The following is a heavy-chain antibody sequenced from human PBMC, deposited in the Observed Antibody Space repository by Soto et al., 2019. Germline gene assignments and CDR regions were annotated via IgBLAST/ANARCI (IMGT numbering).Heavy chain of an antibody. V-gene: IGHV3-33*01. CDR2: IWHDGSNK. J-gene: IGHJ6*02. Sequence: QVQLVESGGGVVQPGRSLRLSCAASGFTFSNYGIHWVRQAPGKGLEWVALIWHDGSNKYYVDSVMGRFTISRDNSKNTVNLQMNSLRVEDTAVYYCARDPSMDVWGQGTTVTVSS. CDR3: ARDPSMDV. CDR1: GFTFSNYG.